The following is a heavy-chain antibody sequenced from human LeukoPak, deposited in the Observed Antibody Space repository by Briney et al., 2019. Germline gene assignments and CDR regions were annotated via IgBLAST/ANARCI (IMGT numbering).Heavy chain of an antibody. Sequence: EGSLRPSCAASGSTFTSYAMSWVRQAPGKGLEWVSSMSGGGGVTYYADSVKGRFTISRDNSKNTLYLQMNSLRAEDTAVYYCAKDPRVATIEIFDYWGQGTLVTVSS. CDR3: AKDPRVATIEIFDY. D-gene: IGHD5-12*01. J-gene: IGHJ4*02. V-gene: IGHV3-23*01. CDR1: GSTFTSYA. CDR2: MSGGGGVT.